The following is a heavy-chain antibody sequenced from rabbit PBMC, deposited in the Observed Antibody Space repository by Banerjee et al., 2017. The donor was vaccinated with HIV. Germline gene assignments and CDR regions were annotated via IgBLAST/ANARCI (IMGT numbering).Heavy chain of an antibody. D-gene: IGHD2-1*01. J-gene: IGHJ4*01. Sequence: QSLAESGGDLVKPGASLTLTRIAPGVSFRGNSYMCWVRQAPGKGLEWIACIDTGSSGFTYFASWAKGRFTISKTSSTTVTLQMTSLTAADTATYFCARGSATMTMVITGFYFNLWGPCTLVTVS. CDR1: GVSFRGNSY. CDR2: IDTGSSGFT. V-gene: IGHV1S40*01. CDR3: ARGSATMTMVITGFYFNL.